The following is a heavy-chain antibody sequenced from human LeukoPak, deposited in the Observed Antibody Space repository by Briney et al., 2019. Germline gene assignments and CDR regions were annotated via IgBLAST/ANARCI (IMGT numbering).Heavy chain of an antibody. CDR1: GFTFSNYA. Sequence: GGSLRLSCAASGFTFSNYAMSWVRQAPGKGLQWVSEISGSGSGGIKHYADSVKGRFTISRDKSKNTLYLQMNSLRAEDTAVYYCARDGGYDSVDYWGQGTLVTVSS. CDR2: ISGSGSGGIK. V-gene: IGHV3-23*01. J-gene: IGHJ4*02. D-gene: IGHD5-12*01. CDR3: ARDGGYDSVDY.